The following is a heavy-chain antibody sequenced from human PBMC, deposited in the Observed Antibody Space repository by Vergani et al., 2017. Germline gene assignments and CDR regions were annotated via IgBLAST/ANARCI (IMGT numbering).Heavy chain of an antibody. J-gene: IGHJ4*02. CDR1: GGSISSSSYY. D-gene: IGHD3-3*01. V-gene: IGHV4-39*07. CDR2: IYYSGST. Sequence: QVQLQESGPGLVKPSETLSLTCTVSGGSISSSSYYWGWIRQPPGKGLEWIGSIYYSGSTYYNPSLKSRVTISVDTSKNQFSLKLSSVTAADTAVYYCARDDFWSGYPLLGFDYWGQGTLVTVSS. CDR3: ARDDFWSGYPLLGFDY.